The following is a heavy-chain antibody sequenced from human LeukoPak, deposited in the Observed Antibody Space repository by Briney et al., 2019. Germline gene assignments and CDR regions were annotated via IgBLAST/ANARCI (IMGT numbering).Heavy chain of an antibody. D-gene: IGHD1-26*01. V-gene: IGHV3-64*02. CDR1: GFSFRYFA. J-gene: IGHJ4*02. CDR2: INTDGRIT. Sequence: GGSLRLSCGGSGFSFRYFAIHWVRQAPGKGLEDVSVINTDGRITYYADSVKSRFTISRDNSKNTVYLPMGSLRGDDMAVYYCTRDGGSFCDFDYWGQGALVTVSS. CDR3: TRDGGSFCDFDY.